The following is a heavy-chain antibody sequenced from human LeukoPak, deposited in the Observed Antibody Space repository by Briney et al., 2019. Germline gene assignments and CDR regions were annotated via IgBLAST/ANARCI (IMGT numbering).Heavy chain of an antibody. Sequence: SETLSLTCTVSGGSISSYYWSWIRQPPGKGLEWVGYIYYSGSTNYNPSLKSRVTISVDTSKNQFSLKLSSVTAADTAVYYCARGSRYNWNYAIGYWGQGTLVTVSS. J-gene: IGHJ4*02. D-gene: IGHD1-7*01. V-gene: IGHV4-59*01. CDR3: ARGSRYNWNYAIGY. CDR2: IYYSGST. CDR1: GGSISSYY.